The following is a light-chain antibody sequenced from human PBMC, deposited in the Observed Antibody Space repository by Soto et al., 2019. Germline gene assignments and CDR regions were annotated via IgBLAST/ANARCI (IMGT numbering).Light chain of an antibody. J-gene: IGKJ2*01. CDR1: QGISSA. V-gene: IGKV1-13*02. CDR2: DAS. CDR3: QQFNSDPPT. Sequence: AIQLTQSPSSLSASVGDRATITCRASQGISSALAWYQQKPGKTPKLLIYDASSLKSGVPSRFSGRGSGTDFTLTISSLQAEDFATYYCQQFNSDPPTFGQGTKLELK.